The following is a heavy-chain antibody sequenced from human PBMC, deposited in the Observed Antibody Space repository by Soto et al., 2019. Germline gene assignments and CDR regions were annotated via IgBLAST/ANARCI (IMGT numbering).Heavy chain of an antibody. V-gene: IGHV3-48*02. J-gene: IGHJ5*02. CDR2: ISSSSSTI. CDR1: GFIFSSYS. Sequence: EVQLVESGGGLVQPGGSLRLSCAASGFIFSSYSMNWVRQAPGKGLEWVSYISSSSSTIYYADSVKGRFTISRDNAKNSLYLQMNSLRDGDTAVYYCARGSVVRGVPSSHWFDPWGQGTLVTVSS. CDR3: ARGSVVRGVPSSHWFDP. D-gene: IGHD3-10*01.